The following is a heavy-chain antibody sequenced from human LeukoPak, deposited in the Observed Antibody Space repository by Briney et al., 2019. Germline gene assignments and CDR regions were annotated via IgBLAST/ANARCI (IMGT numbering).Heavy chain of an antibody. V-gene: IGHV3-66*01. CDR2: IYSGGST. Sequence: PGGSLRLSCAAPGFTFSSYAMSWVRQAPGKGLEWVSVIYSGGSTYYADSVKGRFTISRDNSKNTLYLQMNSLRAEDTAVYYCASASGYSYGYGFDYWGQGTLVTVSS. J-gene: IGHJ4*02. CDR1: GFTFSSYA. CDR3: ASASGYSYGYGFDY. D-gene: IGHD5-18*01.